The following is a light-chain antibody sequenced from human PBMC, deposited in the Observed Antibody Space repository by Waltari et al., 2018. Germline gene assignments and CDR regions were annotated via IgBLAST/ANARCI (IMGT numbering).Light chain of an antibody. Sequence: QSALTQPASVSGSPGQSITISCTGTTSDVGGYNYVSWYQQHPDKAPKLMIHDVNKRPSVVSDRFSGSKSGSTASLTISGLQPEDEADYFCSSYASGDTFVIGTGTKVTVL. V-gene: IGLV2-14*03. CDR3: SSYASGDTFV. J-gene: IGLJ1*01. CDR1: TSDVGGYNY. CDR2: DVN.